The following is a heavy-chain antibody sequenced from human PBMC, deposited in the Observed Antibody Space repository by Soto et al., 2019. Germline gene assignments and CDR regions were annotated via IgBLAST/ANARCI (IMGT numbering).Heavy chain of an antibody. CDR2: IYHTGTT. CDR3: ARRYNSGFDF. CDR1: GASMSSGGYY. Sequence: SETLSLTCTVSGASMSSGGYYWSWIRQYPGKGLEWIGYIYHTGTTYYSPSLESRVTISLDTSKNQFSLRPTSVTAADTAVYYCARRYNSGFDFWGQGTLVTVS. V-gene: IGHV4-31*03. D-gene: IGHD6-19*01. J-gene: IGHJ4*02.